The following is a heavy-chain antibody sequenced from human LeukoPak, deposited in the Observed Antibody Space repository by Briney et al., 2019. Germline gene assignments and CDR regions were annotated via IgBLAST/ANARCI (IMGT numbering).Heavy chain of an antibody. J-gene: IGHJ4*02. CDR1: GFTLSSYG. D-gene: IGHD3-22*01. CDR3: AKDRTLGYYDSSGLNY. V-gene: IGHV3-30*02. CDR2: IRYDGSNK. Sequence: GGSLRLSCAASGFTLSSYGMHWVRQAPGKGLEWVAFIRYDGSNKYYADSVKGRFTISRYNSKNTLYLQMNSLRAEDTAVYYCAKDRTLGYYDSSGLNYWGQGTLVTVSS.